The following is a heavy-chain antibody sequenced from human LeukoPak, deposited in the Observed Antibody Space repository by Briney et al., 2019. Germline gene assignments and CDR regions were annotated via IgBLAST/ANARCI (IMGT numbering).Heavy chain of an antibody. CDR1: GFTFNSYA. D-gene: IGHD3-3*01. V-gene: IGHV3-23*01. J-gene: IGHJ4*02. CDR2: ISGSGGST. Sequence: GGSVTLSCAASGFTFNSYAMSWVRQAPGKGREWLSAISGSGGSTYYADSVKGRFTISRDKSKNKLYLQMNSLRAEDTAVYYCAKVRFRWSGYYCSYFDYWGQGTLVTVSS. CDR3: AKVRFRWSGYYCSYFDY.